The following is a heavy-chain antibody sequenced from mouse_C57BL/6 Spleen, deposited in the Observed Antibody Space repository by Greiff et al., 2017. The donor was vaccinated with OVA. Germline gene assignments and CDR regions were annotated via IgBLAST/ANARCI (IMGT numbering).Heavy chain of an antibody. CDR1: GYAFSSSW. V-gene: IGHV1-82*01. D-gene: IGHD1-1*01. CDR3: ARDYYGSSIFDY. CDR2: IYPGDGDT. J-gene: IGHJ2*01. Sequence: VQLQESGPELVKPGASVKISCKASGYAFSSSWMNWVKQRPGKGLEWIGRIYPGDGDTNYNGKFKGKATLTADKSSSTAYMQLSSLTSEDSAVDFCARDYYGSSIFDYWGQGTTLTVSS.